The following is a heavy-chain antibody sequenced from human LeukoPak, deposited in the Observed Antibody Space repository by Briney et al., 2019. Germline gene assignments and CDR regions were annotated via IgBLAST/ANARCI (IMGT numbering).Heavy chain of an antibody. J-gene: IGHJ2*01. CDR2: IDQDGGDT. Sequence: PGGSLRLSCAASEFTFSSYWMSWVRQAPGKGLEWVASIDQDGGDTYYVDSVKARFPVSRDNAKNSVSLQINSLRAEDTAYYYCARAPGGITMVRGVIRTWYFNLWGRGTLV. CDR3: ARAPGGITMVRGVIRTWYFNL. D-gene: IGHD3-10*01. V-gene: IGHV3-7*04. CDR1: EFTFSSYW.